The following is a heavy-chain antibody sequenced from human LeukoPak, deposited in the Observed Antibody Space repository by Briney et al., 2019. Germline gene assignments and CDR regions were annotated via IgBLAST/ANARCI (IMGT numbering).Heavy chain of an antibody. J-gene: IGHJ4*02. CDR2: VYVGGST. V-gene: IGHV3-66*01. CDR3: ARGIYPGYYAPWGFDY. Sequence: GGSLRLSCAASGFIVSHTYMSWVRQAPGKGLEWVSLVYVGGSTHYADSVKGRFTLSTDNSKNTLHLQMNSLRGEDTAVYFCARGIYPGYYAPWGFDYWGQGTLVTVSS. CDR1: GFIVSHTY. D-gene: IGHD3-22*01.